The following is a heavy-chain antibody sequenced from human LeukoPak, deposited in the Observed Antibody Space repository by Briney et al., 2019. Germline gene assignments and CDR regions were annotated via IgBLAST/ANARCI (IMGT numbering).Heavy chain of an antibody. CDR1: GYTFTGYW. Sequence: ASVKVSCKASGYTFTGYWIHWVRQAPGQGFEWMGWTNPKNGDRKYAQKFQGRVTMTRDTSISTAYMELSRLRSDDTAVFYCARVAHNYDLLTGYYPYLDYFDFWGQGTLVTVSS. J-gene: IGHJ4*02. V-gene: IGHV1-2*02. CDR2: TNPKNGDR. CDR3: ARVAHNYDLLTGYYPYLDYFDF. D-gene: IGHD3-9*01.